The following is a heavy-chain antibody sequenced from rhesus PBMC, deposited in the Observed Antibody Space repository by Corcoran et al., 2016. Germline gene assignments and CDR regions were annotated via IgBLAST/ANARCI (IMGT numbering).Heavy chain of an antibody. D-gene: IGHD1-14*01. Sequence: QVQLQESGPGLVKPSETLSLTCAVSGGSISSSNWWSWLRQPPGKGLEWIGVNLRNTANTNHNPPLKKHGPISKDTCNTPFSLKLSSVTAADTAVYCCARGGGNDGWGQGVLVTVSS. J-gene: IGHJ4*01. CDR1: GGSISSSNW. V-gene: IGHV4S18*01. CDR3: ARGGGNDG. CDR2: NLRNTANT.